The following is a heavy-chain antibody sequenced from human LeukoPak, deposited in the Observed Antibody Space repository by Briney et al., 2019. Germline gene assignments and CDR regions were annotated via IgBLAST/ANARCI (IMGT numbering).Heavy chain of an antibody. D-gene: IGHD6-13*01. Sequence: GGSLRLSCAASGFNFSSYGMHWVRQAPGKGLEWVAFIHYDGSNKYYADSVKGRFTISRDNSKNTLYLQMNSLRAEDTAVYYCSSWSFLDGLDIWGQGTMVTVSS. CDR3: SSWSFLDGLDI. V-gene: IGHV3-30*02. CDR2: IHYDGSNK. J-gene: IGHJ3*02. CDR1: GFNFSSYG.